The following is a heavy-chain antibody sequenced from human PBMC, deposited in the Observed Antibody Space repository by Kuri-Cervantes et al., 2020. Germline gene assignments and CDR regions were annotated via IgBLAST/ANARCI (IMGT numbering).Heavy chain of an antibody. CDR2: IYYSGST. CDR1: GGSISSYY. CDR3: ARGGYDFWIGFDY. J-gene: IGHJ4*02. V-gene: IGHV4-59*08. Sequence: SETQSLTCTVSGGSISSYYWSWIRQPPGKGLEWIGYIYYSGSTNYNPSLKSRVTISVDTSKNQFSLKLSSVTAADTAVYYCARGGYDFWIGFDYWGQGTLVTVSS. D-gene: IGHD3-3*01.